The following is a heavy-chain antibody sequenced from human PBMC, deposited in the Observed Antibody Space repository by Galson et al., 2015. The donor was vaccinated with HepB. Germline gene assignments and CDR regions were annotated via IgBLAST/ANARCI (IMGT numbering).Heavy chain of an antibody. V-gene: IGHV1-2*04. CDR3: ARPYSGYDSHLRY. Sequence: SVKVSCKASGYTFTGYYMHWVRQAPGQGLEWMGWINPNSGGTNYAQKFQGWVTMTRDTSISTAYMELSRLRSDDTAVYYCARPYSGYDSHLRYWGQGTLVTVSS. J-gene: IGHJ4*02. CDR2: INPNSGGT. D-gene: IGHD5-12*01. CDR1: GYTFTGYY.